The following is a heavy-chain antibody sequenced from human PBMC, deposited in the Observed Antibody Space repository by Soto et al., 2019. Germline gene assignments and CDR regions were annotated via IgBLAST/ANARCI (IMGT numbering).Heavy chain of an antibody. V-gene: IGHV3-30*18. D-gene: IGHD3-3*01. Sequence: GSLRLSCAASGFTFSSYGMHWVRQAPGKGLEWVAVISYDGSNKYYADSVKGRFTISRDNSKNTLYLQMNSLRAEDTAVYYCAKVGGMGYYDFWSGYYSGYYYGMDVWGQGTTVTVSS. J-gene: IGHJ6*02. CDR2: ISYDGSNK. CDR3: AKVGGMGYYDFWSGYYSGYYYGMDV. CDR1: GFTFSSYG.